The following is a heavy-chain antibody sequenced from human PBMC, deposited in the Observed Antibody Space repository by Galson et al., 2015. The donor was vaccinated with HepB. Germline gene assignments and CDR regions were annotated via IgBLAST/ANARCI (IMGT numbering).Heavy chain of an antibody. CDR2: ISSNGKGI. Sequence: SLRLSCAAAGFDFNDRYISWIRQAPGKGLEWISYISSNGKGIYYADSVKGRFTISRDNAKNLLYLQMNSVRAEDTAVYYCQIGHYFDSWGQGTQVIVSS. J-gene: IGHJ4*02. CDR1: GFDFNDRY. CDR3: QIGHYFDS. V-gene: IGHV3-11*01. D-gene: IGHD2-21*01.